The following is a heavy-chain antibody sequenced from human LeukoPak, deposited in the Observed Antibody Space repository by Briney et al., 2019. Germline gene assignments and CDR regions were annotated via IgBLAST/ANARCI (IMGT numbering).Heavy chain of an antibody. V-gene: IGHV1-18*01. CDR3: ARYGQTFRSGSYSDPFDY. CDR1: GYTFTSYG. CDR2: VSAYNGNT. Sequence: ASVKVSCKASGYTFTSYGISWVRQAPGQGLEWMGWVSAYNGNTNYAQKLQGRVTMTTDTSTSTAYMELRSPRSDDTAVYYCARYGQTFRSGSYSDPFDYWGQGTLVTVSS. J-gene: IGHJ4*02. D-gene: IGHD1-26*01.